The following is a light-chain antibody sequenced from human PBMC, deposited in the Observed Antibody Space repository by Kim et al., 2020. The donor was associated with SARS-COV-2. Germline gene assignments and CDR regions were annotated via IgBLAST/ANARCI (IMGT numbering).Light chain of an antibody. CDR2: EVS. Sequence: QSALTQSPSASGSPGQSVTISCTGTSSDVGGYNYVSWYQQHPGKAPKLMIYEVSKWPSGVPDRFSGSKSGNTASLTVSGLQAEDEADYYCSSYTGSNNLVFGGGTQLTVL. J-gene: IGLJ3*02. CDR3: SSYTGSNNLV. CDR1: SSDVGGYNY. V-gene: IGLV2-8*01.